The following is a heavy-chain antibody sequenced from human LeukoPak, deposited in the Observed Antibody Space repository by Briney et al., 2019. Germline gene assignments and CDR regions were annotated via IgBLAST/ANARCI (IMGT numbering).Heavy chain of an antibody. J-gene: IGHJ4*02. D-gene: IGHD5-24*01. V-gene: IGHV4-59*08. CDR1: GGSLSSFY. CDR2: AFYTGTT. CDR3: ARRGHDGFPSPLDY. Sequence: SETLALTCTVSGGSLSSFYWNWIRQSPGKGLEWIGYAFYTGTTNYNPSLEGRVTISLDTSKSQFSLKLTSVTAADTAVYYCARRGHDGFPSPLDYWGRGTLVAVSS.